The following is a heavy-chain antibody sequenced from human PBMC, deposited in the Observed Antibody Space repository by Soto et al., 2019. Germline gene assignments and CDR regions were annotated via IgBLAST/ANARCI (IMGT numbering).Heavy chain of an antibody. CDR2: ISPGGDIR. CDR1: GFIFTNFY. Sequence: GGSLRLSCAASGFIFTNFYMTWIRQSPGKGLELVSYISPGGDIRNYVDSVKGRFTISRDNTNRLVYLHMNSLRAEDTAVYYCTRDYRIQDFWGQGTLVTVSS. V-gene: IGHV3-11*01. J-gene: IGHJ4*02. CDR3: TRDYRIQDF.